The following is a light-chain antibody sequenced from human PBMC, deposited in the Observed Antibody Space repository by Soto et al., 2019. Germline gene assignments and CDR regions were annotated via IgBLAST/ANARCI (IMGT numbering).Light chain of an antibody. J-gene: IGKJ1*01. V-gene: IGKV3D-15*01. Sequence: VLTQSPGTLSVSPGDRVTLCCRASQSISINLAWYQHKPGQAPRLLIHGASTRATGVPARISGSGSGTEYTLTISSLQSEDFAVYYCQQFRNWPWTFGQGTKVDIK. CDR1: QSISIN. CDR3: QQFRNWPWT. CDR2: GAS.